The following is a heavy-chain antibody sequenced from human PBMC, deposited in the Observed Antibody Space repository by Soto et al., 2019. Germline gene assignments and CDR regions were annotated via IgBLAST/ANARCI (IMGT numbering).Heavy chain of an antibody. D-gene: IGHD6-13*01. Sequence: LSLTCTVSGGSISSGDYYWSWIRQPPGKGLEWIGYIYYSGSTYYNPSLKSRVTISVDTSKNQFSLKLSSVTAADTAVYYCARAAMGGSSWPFDYWGQGTLVTVSS. CDR2: IYYSGST. CDR1: GGSISSGDYY. V-gene: IGHV4-30-4*01. CDR3: ARAAMGGSSWPFDY. J-gene: IGHJ4*02.